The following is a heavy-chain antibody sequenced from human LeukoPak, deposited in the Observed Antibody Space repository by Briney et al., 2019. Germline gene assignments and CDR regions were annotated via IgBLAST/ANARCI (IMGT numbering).Heavy chain of an antibody. V-gene: IGHV4-61*02. CDR3: ARLGGNFCGGDCYARLYYYYYYMDV. CDR1: GDSISSGDYY. Sequence: SQTLSLTCTVSGDSISSGDYYWSWIRQPAGKGLEWIGRISSSGSTNYNPSLKSRVTISVDTSKNQFSLKLSSVTAADTAVYYCARLGGNFCGGDCYARLYYYYYYMDVWGKGTTVTISS. J-gene: IGHJ6*03. D-gene: IGHD2-21*02. CDR2: ISSSGST.